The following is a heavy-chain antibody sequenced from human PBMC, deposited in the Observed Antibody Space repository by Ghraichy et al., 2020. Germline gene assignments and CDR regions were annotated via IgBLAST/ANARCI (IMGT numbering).Heavy chain of an antibody. CDR3: ARDGRSSGYYYGWFDP. CDR1: GFTFSSYA. Sequence: LSLTCAASGFTFSSYAMHWVRQAPGKGLEWVAVISYDGSNKYYADSVKGRFTISRDNSKNTLFLQMNSLRAEDTAVYYCARDGRSSGYYYGWFDPWGQGTLVTVSS. D-gene: IGHD3-22*01. CDR2: ISYDGSNK. J-gene: IGHJ5*02. V-gene: IGHV3-30*04.